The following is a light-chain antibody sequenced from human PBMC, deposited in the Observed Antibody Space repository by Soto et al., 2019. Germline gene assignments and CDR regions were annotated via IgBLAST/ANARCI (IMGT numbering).Light chain of an antibody. J-gene: IGKJ4*01. CDR1: QTISNW. CDR3: QQYNTYPLT. Sequence: DIQMTQSPSTLSASVGDRVTIICRGSQTISNWLAWYQQKPGKATKVLIFDASTSDGGVPSRFSGRRSGTDFTLTISSLQPSDFATHYCQQYNTYPLTFGGGTKVDIK. CDR2: DAS. V-gene: IGKV1-5*02.